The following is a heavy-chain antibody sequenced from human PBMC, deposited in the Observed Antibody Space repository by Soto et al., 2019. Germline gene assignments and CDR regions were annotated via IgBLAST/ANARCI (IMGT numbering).Heavy chain of an antibody. CDR3: TRNGYYYDSSGYYYFAY. J-gene: IGHJ4*02. D-gene: IGHD3-22*01. CDR2: IRSKAYGGTT. Sequence: PGGSLRLSCTASGFTFGDYAMSWFRQAPGKGLEWVGFIRSKAYGGTTEYAASVKGRFTISRDDSKSIAYLQMNSLKTEDTAVYYCTRNGYYYDSSGYYYFAYWGQGTLVTVS. V-gene: IGHV3-49*03. CDR1: GFTFGDYA.